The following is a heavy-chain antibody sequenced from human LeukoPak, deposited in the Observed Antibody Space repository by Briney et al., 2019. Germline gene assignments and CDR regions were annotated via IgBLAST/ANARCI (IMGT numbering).Heavy chain of an antibody. CDR2: IKGDGIST. CDR1: GFDFSSNW. V-gene: IGHV3-74*01. Sequence: GGSLRRSCAASGFDFSSNWMHWVRHAPGQGLVWVSRIKGDGISTNYADSVKGRFTISRDNAKNSLFLQMNSLRADDSAVYYCAREVVIFPDYYYYGMDVWGQGTTVTVSS. CDR3: AREVVIFPDYYYYGMDV. D-gene: IGHD2/OR15-2a*01. J-gene: IGHJ6*02.